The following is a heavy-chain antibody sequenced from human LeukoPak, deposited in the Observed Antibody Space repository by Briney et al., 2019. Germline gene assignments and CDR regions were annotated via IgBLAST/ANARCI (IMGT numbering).Heavy chain of an antibody. V-gene: IGHV3-23*01. CDR2: ITDSGGTT. D-gene: IGHD2-8*01. CDR1: GFTFSTYA. Sequence: GGSLRLSCAASGFTFSTYAMSWVRQAPGKGLEWVSAITDSGGTTYYADSVKGRFTISRDNSKNTLYLQMNSLRAEDTAVYYCARAGDCTNGICYTADFDYWGQGTLVTVSS. CDR3: ARAGDCTNGICYTADFDY. J-gene: IGHJ4*02.